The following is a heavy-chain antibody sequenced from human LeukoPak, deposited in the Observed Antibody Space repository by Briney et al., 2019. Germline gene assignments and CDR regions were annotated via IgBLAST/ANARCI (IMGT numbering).Heavy chain of an antibody. V-gene: IGHV4-30-4*01. Sequence: SQTLSLTCIVSGGSISSANYYWNWIRQPPGKGLEWIAYISYSGSTHYNPSLKSRVTISRDTSKNQFSLQLSSVTPEDTAVYYCASSGSYRFDYWGQGTLVTVSS. CDR2: ISYSGST. CDR1: GGSISSANYY. J-gene: IGHJ4*02. D-gene: IGHD1-26*01. CDR3: ASSGSYRFDY.